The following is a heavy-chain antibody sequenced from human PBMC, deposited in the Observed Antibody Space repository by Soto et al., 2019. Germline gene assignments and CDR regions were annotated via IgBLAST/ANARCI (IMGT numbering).Heavy chain of an antibody. CDR1: GGSISSSSYY. V-gene: IGHV4-39*01. CDR2: IYYSGST. J-gene: IGHJ4*02. CDR3: ARQGLGYCSGGSCRLFDY. D-gene: IGHD2-15*01. Sequence: QLQLQESGPGLVKPSETLSLTCTVSGGSISSSSYYWGWIRQPPGKGLEGIGSIYYSGSTYYNPSLKSRVTISVDTSKNQFSLKLSSVTAADTAVYYCARQGLGYCSGGSCRLFDYWGQGTLVTVSS.